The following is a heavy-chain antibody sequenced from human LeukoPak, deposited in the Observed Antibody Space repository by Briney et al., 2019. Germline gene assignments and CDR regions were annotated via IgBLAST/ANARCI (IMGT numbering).Heavy chain of an antibody. V-gene: IGHV1-69*05. Sequence: SLKVSSKASAGTCSSYAISWGLHAPGQGLEWMGGIIPIFGTANSEKKFHGRVPINTDESTSKAYIEMRSLRSEDTAADYCARFYPGIAARHNNWFDHWGQGTLVTVSS. J-gene: IGHJ5*02. CDR1: AGTCSSYA. CDR2: IIPIFGTA. D-gene: IGHD6-6*01. CDR3: ARFYPGIAARHNNWFDH.